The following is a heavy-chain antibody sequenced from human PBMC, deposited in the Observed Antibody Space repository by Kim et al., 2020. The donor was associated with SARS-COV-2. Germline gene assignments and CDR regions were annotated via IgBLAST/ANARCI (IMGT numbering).Heavy chain of an antibody. CDR2: IYSDGTT. CDR1: GFTVSSKY. D-gene: IGHD4-17*01. Sequence: GGSLRLFCVASGFTVSSKYMTWVRQAPGKGLEWVSVIYSDGTTYYADSVEGRFTISKDNSKNILYLQMNSLRTEDTAIYYCAREVYGGNPGGYFDYWGQGTLVTVSS. CDR3: AREVYGGNPGGYFDY. V-gene: IGHV3-66*02. J-gene: IGHJ4*02.